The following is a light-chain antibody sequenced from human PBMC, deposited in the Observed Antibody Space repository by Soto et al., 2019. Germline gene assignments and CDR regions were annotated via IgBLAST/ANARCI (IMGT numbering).Light chain of an antibody. CDR2: AAS. CDR3: QQSYISPWT. Sequence: DIQMTQSPSSLSASISDRVTITCRASQTISTYLNWYQQQPGKAPKLLIYAASTLQSGVPSRFSGSGSGTEFTLTISSLHPEDFASYCCQQSYISPWTFGQGTKVEIK. V-gene: IGKV1-39*01. CDR1: QTISTY. J-gene: IGKJ1*01.